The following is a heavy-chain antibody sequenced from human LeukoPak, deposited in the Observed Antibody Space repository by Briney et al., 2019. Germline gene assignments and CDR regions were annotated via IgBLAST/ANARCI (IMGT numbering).Heavy chain of an antibody. Sequence: PGGSLRLSCAASGFTFSSYAMHWVRQAPGKGLEWVAVISYDGSNKYYADSVKGRFTISRDNSKNTLYLQMNSLRAEDTAVYYCASEYCSGGSCYIGGWNYHMDVWGKGTTVTVSS. CDR2: ISYDGSNK. D-gene: IGHD2-15*01. J-gene: IGHJ6*03. CDR3: ASEYCSGGSCYIGGWNYHMDV. CDR1: GFTFSSYA. V-gene: IGHV3-30*04.